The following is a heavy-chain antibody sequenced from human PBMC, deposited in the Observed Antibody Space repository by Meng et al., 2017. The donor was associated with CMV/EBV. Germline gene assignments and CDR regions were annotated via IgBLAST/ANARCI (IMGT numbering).Heavy chain of an antibody. Sequence: SETLSLTCTVSGGSISSYYWSWIRQPPGKGLEWIGYIYYSGSTNYNPSLKSRVTISVDTSKNQFSLKLSSVTAADTAVYYCARANEHYDFWSGYYRAFDIWSQGTMVTVSS. D-gene: IGHD3-3*01. CDR3: ARANEHYDFWSGYYRAFDI. CDR1: GGSISSYY. V-gene: IGHV4-59*01. CDR2: IYYSGST. J-gene: IGHJ3*02.